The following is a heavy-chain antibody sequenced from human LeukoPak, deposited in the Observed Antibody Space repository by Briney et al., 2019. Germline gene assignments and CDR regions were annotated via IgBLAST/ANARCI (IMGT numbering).Heavy chain of an antibody. CDR2: AYDNGRT. J-gene: IGHJ4*02. CDR3: ARAKSIITEVRGAVPGRFAF. Sequence: PSETLSLTCAVSGYSTSSGYYGGWSRQSPGEGLGWIGIAYDNGRTYYSPSLKSRVTISVDTSKNQVSLKLSSVTAADTAVYYCARAKSIITEVRGAVPGRFAFWGQGTLVTVSS. V-gene: IGHV4-38-2*01. CDR1: GYSTSSGYY. D-gene: IGHD3-10*01.